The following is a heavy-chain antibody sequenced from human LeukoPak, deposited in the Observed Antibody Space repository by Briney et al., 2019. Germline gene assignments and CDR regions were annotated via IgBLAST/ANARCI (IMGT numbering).Heavy chain of an antibody. J-gene: IGHJ4*02. V-gene: IGHV3-21*05. CDR1: GFTFNTYA. Sequence: GGSLRLSCAASGFTFNTYAMNWIRQAPGKGLEWVSFISSSSSIIHYADSVRGRFAISRDNAKNSVYLQMNSLRAEDTAVYVCAGGGDFDYWGQGILVTVSA. CDR2: ISSSSSII. CDR3: AGGGDFDY. D-gene: IGHD3-16*01.